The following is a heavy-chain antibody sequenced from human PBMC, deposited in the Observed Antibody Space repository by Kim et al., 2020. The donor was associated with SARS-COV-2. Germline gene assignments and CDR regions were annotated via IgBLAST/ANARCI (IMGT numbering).Heavy chain of an antibody. CDR2: VSSDCTTT. J-gene: IGHJ4*02. D-gene: IGHD3-10*01. CDR1: GFTFSSDW. CDR3: VGYGSATYFNG. V-gene: IGHV3-74*03. Sequence: GGSLRLSCAASGFTFSSDWMHWGRQAPGKGLVWVSRVSSDCTTTTYADSVKGRFTISRDNAKNTLFLLMNSLTAEDTAVYFCVGYGSATYFNGWGQGTLVTVSS.